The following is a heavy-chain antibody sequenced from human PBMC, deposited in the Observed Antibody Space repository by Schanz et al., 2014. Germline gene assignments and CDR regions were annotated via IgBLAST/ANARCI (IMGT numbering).Heavy chain of an antibody. V-gene: IGHV3-15*01. CDR1: GFTFRTYN. CDR3: TTGGRRGYSHYFYGMDV. CDR2: IKTKTDGGTT. Sequence: EVQLVESGGGLVKPGGSLRLSCAASGFTFRTYNFNWVRQAPGKGLEWVGRIKTKTDGGTTDYAAPVKGRFTISRDDSTNTLYLQMNSLKTEDTAVYYCTTGGRRGYSHYFYGMDVWGQGTTVTVSS. D-gene: IGHD5-18*01. J-gene: IGHJ6*01.